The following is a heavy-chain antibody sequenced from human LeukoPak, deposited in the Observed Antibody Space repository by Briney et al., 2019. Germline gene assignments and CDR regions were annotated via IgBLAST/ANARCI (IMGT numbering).Heavy chain of an antibody. V-gene: IGHV3-74*01. CDR3: ARAVAGSFPDY. J-gene: IGHJ4*02. Sequence: GGCLRLSCAASGVTFSRYWMHSVCHAPGKGLLWVPRINSDGSSTSYADSVKGRFTISRDNAKNTLYLQMNSLRAEDTAVYYCARAVAGSFPDYWGQGTLVTVSS. D-gene: IGHD6-19*01. CDR2: INSDGSST. CDR1: GVTFSRYW.